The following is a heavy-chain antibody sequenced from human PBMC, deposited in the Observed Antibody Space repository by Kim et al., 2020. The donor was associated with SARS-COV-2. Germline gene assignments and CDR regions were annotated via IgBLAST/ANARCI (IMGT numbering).Heavy chain of an antibody. CDR2: IIPIFGTA. V-gene: IGHV1-69*13. D-gene: IGHD3-10*01. Sequence: SVKVSCKASGGTFSSYAISWVRQAPGQGLEWMGGIIPIFGTANYAQKFQGRVTITADESTSTAYMELSSLRSEDTAVYYCARDLRITMVRGVTLLDWGQGTLVTVSS. CDR1: GGTFSSYA. J-gene: IGHJ4*02. CDR3: ARDLRITMVRGVTLLD.